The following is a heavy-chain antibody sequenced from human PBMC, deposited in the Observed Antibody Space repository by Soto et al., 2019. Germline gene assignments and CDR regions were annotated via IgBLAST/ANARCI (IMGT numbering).Heavy chain of an antibody. Sequence: PSQTLSLTCAISGDSVSSKSAAWNWIRQSPSRGLEWLGRTYYRSKWYNDYAVSVKSRITINPDTSKNQFSLQLNSVTPEDTAVYYCARVPNLFRLKIGYQDVLAFCGQGTMVP. J-gene: IGHJ3*01. CDR2: TYYRSKWYN. CDR3: ARVPNLFRLKIGYQDVLAF. CDR1: GDSVSSKSAA. D-gene: IGHD5-12*01. V-gene: IGHV6-1*01.